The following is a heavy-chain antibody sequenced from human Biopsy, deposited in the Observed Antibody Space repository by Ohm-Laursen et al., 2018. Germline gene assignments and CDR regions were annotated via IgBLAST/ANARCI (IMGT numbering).Heavy chain of an antibody. Sequence: TLSLTCAVSGDSISTYYWSWIRQPPGKGLQWIGYIYYTGNTDYNPSLQSRVTISVDTSKNHFSLRLRSMTPPDTAMYYCARDRGYYSDRTVPGYFDLWGRDTLVTVSS. CDR3: ARDRGYYSDRTVPGYFDL. V-gene: IGHV4-59*01. J-gene: IGHJ2*01. CDR2: IYYTGNT. D-gene: IGHD3-22*01. CDR1: GDSISTYY.